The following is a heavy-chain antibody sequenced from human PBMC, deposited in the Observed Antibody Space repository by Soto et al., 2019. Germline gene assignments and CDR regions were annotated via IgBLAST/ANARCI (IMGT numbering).Heavy chain of an antibody. CDR1: GYTFTSYG. CDR2: ISAYNGNT. Sequence: QVQLVQSGAEVKKPGASVKVSCKASGYTFTSYGISWVRQAPGQGLEWMGWISAYNGNTNYAQKLQGRVTTTTNTSTSTADMELRSLRSDDTAVYYCARGARSSGIDDYFDWHDAFDIWGQGTMVTVSS. V-gene: IGHV1-18*01. CDR3: ARGARSSGIDDYFDWHDAFDI. J-gene: IGHJ3*02. D-gene: IGHD3-9*01.